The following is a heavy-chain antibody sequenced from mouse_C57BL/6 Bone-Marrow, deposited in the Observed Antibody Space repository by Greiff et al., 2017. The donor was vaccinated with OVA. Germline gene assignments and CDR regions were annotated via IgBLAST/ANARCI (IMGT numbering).Heavy chain of an antibody. J-gene: IGHJ3*01. CDR1: GYTFTSYW. CDR2: IDPNSGGT. D-gene: IGHD1-1*01. V-gene: IGHV1-72*01. CDR3: SISEYYGSSRGFAY. Sequence: QVQLQQPGAELVKPGASVKLSCKASGYTFTSYWMHWVKQRPGRGLEWIGRIDPNSGGTKYNETFKSKATLTVDKPSSTAYMKRRSLTSEDSAVYYWSISEYYGSSRGFAYGGQGTLVTVSA.